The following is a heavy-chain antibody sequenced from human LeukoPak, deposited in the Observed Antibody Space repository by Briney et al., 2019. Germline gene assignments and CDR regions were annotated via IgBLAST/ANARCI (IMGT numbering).Heavy chain of an antibody. CDR1: GDSVSSNSAA. J-gene: IGHJ4*02. CDR2: TYYRSKWYN. D-gene: IGHD6-19*01. Sequence: SQTLSLTCAISGDSVSSNSAAWNWIRQSPSRDLEWLGRTYYRSKWYNDYAVSVKSQITINPDTSKNQFSLQLNSVTPEDTAVYYCARGNIVVAGYYFDYWGQGTLVTVSS. V-gene: IGHV6-1*01. CDR3: ARGNIVVAGYYFDY.